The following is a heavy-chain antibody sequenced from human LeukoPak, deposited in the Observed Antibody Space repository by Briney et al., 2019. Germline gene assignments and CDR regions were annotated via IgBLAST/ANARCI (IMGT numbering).Heavy chain of an antibody. Sequence: AGGSLRLSCVGSGFMFSDYYMSWIRQAPGKGLEWVSYISNDSVDKYYVDSVGGRFTISRDNAKKSMYLQMSGLRVEDTAVYYCARRDWVSGAVRAFDIWGQGTMVTVSS. D-gene: IGHD3-3*01. CDR1: GFMFSDYY. V-gene: IGHV3-11*04. J-gene: IGHJ3*02. CDR3: ARRDWVSGAVRAFDI. CDR2: ISNDSVDK.